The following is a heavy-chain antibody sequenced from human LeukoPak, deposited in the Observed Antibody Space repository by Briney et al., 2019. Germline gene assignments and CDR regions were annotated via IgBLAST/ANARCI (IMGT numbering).Heavy chain of an antibody. CDR1: GFTFSNYA. CDR3: AKWGDYDVLTGYYVSDY. V-gene: IGHV3-23*01. Sequence: GGSLRLSCAASGFTFSNYAMSWVRQAPGKGLEWVSAITGGGSGIYHADSMKSRFTISRDNSKNTLYLQINSLRAEDTAVYYCAKWGDYDVLTGYYVSDYWGQGTLVTVSS. CDR2: ITGGGSGI. J-gene: IGHJ4*02. D-gene: IGHD3-9*01.